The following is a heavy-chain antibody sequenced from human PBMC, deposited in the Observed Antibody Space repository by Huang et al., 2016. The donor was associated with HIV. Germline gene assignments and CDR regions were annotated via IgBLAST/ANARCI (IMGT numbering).Heavy chain of an antibody. CDR2: INPLFRAP. J-gene: IGHJ4*02. D-gene: IGHD3-16*01. V-gene: IGHV1-69*01. CDR3: AMSLRYQYDSRSYWGRYFDY. CDR1: GGSFSDQI. Sequence: QVQLEQSGPAVRKPGSSVKVSCQASGGSFSDQIISWVRQAPGQRFEWRGCINPLFRAPAYAQEFKGRVTMTADESTATIYMELNSLTSEDTAVYYCAMSLRYQYDSRSYWGRYFDYWGQGTLVTVSS.